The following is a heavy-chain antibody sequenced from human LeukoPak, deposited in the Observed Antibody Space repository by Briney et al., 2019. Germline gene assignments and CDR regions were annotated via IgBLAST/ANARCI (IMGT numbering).Heavy chain of an antibody. CDR1: GFTFISYA. Sequence: QPGGSLRLSCAASGFTFISYAMTWVRQAPGKGLEWVSGISGSGARTFYTDSVKGRFTISRDNAKNSLYLQMNSLRDEDTAVYYCARDRGGYEFFDSWGQGILVTVSS. J-gene: IGHJ4*02. CDR3: ARDRGGYEFFDS. D-gene: IGHD5-12*01. CDR2: ISGSGART. V-gene: IGHV3-23*01.